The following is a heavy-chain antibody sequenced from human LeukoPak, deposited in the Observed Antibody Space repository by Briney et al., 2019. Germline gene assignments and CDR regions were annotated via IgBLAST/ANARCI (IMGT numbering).Heavy chain of an antibody. Sequence: SETLSLTCSVSGGSIGSYYWNWIRQPPGKGLEWIGYVSYSGSTNYNPSLKSRVTMSVDKSKNQFSLKLSSVTAADTAVYFCARATSGYYFDFWDQGTLVTVSS. V-gene: IGHV4-59*01. J-gene: IGHJ4*02. CDR2: VSYSGST. D-gene: IGHD3-22*01. CDR1: GGSIGSYY. CDR3: ARATSGYYFDF.